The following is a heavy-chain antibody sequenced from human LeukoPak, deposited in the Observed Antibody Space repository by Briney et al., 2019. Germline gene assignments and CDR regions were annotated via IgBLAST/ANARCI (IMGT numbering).Heavy chain of an antibody. D-gene: IGHD6-19*01. CDR1: GFAFSNYA. Sequence: PGGSVRLSCTASGFAFSNYAMSWVRQVAGKRLEWVSAISSGADTTGYADSVKARFTISRDNFKSTMSLQMNSLRVEDTAVYYCAKDLEQSYNGWSTGYDAWGPGTVVTVSS. CDR3: AKDLEQSYNGWSTGYDA. CDR2: ISSGADTT. J-gene: IGHJ5*02. V-gene: IGHV3-23*01.